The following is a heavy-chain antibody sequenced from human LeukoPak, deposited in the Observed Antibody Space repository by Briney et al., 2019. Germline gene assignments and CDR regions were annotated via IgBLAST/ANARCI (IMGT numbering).Heavy chain of an antibody. CDR1: GYTFTSYG. V-gene: IGHV1-18*01. CDR2: ISAYNGNT. D-gene: IGHD1-26*01. J-gene: IGHJ4*02. Sequence: GASVKVSCKASGYTFTSYGISWVRQAPGQGLEWMGWISAYNGNTNYAQKLQGRVTITADKSTSTAYMELSSLRSDDTAVYYCARGRLALGKAGATGLRYWGQGTLVTVSS. CDR3: ARGRLALGKAGATGLRY.